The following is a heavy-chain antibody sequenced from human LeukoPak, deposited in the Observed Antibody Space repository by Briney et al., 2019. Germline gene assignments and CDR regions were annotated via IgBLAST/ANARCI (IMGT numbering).Heavy chain of an antibody. Sequence: GGSLRLSCAASGFTFDDYGMSWVRQAPGKGLEWVSAITGSGGTTYYADSVKGRFTISRDNSKNILYLQINSLRVEDTAIYYCAKRESFSSGWFTDWGQGTLVTVSS. J-gene: IGHJ4*02. D-gene: IGHD6-19*01. CDR2: ITGSGGTT. CDR3: AKRESFSSGWFTD. V-gene: IGHV3-23*01. CDR1: GFTFDDYG.